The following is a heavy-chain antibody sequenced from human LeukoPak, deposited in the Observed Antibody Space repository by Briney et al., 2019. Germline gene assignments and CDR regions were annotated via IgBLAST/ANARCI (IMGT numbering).Heavy chain of an antibody. CDR3: ARGSTQYSSGWYGLDY. V-gene: IGHV3-74*01. CDR1: GFTFSSYW. CDR2: VNSDGSST. J-gene: IGHJ4*02. Sequence: GGSLRLSCAASGFTFSSYWMHWVRQAPGKGLVWVSRVNSDGSSTTYADSVKGRFTISRDNAKNTLYLQMNSLRAEDTAMYYCARGSTQYSSGWYGLDYWGQGTLVTVSS. D-gene: IGHD6-19*01.